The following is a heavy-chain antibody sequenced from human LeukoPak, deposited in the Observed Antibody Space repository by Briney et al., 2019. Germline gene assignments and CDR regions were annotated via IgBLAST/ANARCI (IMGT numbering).Heavy chain of an antibody. CDR1: GGSISNYD. D-gene: IGHD5-12*01. J-gene: IGHJ6*03. CDR2: IYTSGST. CDR3: ARDQRSGYSGYEYYYYYYMDV. V-gene: IGHV4-4*07. Sequence: SETLSLTCTVSGGSISNYDWSWIRQPAGKGLEWIGRIYTSGSTNYNPSLKSRVTMSEDTSKKQFSLKLSSVTAADTAVYYCARDQRSGYSGYEYYYYYYMDVWGKGTTVTVSS.